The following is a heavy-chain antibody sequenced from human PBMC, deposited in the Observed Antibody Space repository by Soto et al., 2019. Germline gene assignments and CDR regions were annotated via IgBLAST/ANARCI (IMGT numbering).Heavy chain of an antibody. CDR3: ARSPRSVSAGGIDY. J-gene: IGHJ4*02. V-gene: IGHV4-4*02. D-gene: IGHD6-13*01. CDR2: IYHTGTT. Sequence: QVQLQESGPGLVKPSGTLSLTCAVSGGSISSSNLWTWVRQPPGKGLEWIGEIYHTGTTNYNPSLKSRVTLSVHKSKNHFSLKLSSVTAADTAVYYCARSPRSVSAGGIDYWGQGILVTVSS. CDR1: GGSISSSNL.